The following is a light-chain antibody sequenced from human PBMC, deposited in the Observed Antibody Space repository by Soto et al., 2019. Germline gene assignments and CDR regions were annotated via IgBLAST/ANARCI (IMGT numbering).Light chain of an antibody. CDR2: GTS. Sequence: EVVLTQSPATLSVSPGERATLSCRASQNINDNLAWYQQKNGQAPRLVIHGTSIRSTNFPASFSGSGSETDFNLTIDSLQSEDFAVYYCQQYNEWPLTFGGGTKVEIK. V-gene: IGKV3-15*01. CDR1: QNINDN. CDR3: QQYNEWPLT. J-gene: IGKJ4*01.